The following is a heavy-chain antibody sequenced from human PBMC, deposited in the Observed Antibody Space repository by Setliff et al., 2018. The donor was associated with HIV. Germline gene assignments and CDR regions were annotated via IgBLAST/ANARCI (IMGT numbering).Heavy chain of an antibody. V-gene: IGHV4-59*01. J-gene: IGHJ4*02. Sequence: SETLSLTCTVSGGSISGYYWSWVRRPPGRGLAWIGFVSYSGTTSYNPSLDSRVTMSVDTSRDQFSLKLSSVTAADTAVYFCARTRGRALLSYYFDYWGQGRLVTVSS. CDR1: GGSISGYY. CDR2: VSYSGTT. CDR3: ARTRGRALLSYYFDY.